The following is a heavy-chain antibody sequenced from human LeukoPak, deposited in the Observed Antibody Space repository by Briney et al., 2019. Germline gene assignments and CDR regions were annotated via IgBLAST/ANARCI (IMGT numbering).Heavy chain of an antibody. CDR3: ATGWSGYYWTT. D-gene: IGHD3-3*01. CDR2: IYHGGST. Sequence: SETLSLTCTVSGYSISSGYFWGWIRQPPGKGLEWIGSIYHGGSTFYNPSLKSRVTISVDTSKNQFSLKLSSVTAADTAVYYCATGWSGYYWTTWGQGTLVAVSP. J-gene: IGHJ5*02. CDR1: GYSISSGYF. V-gene: IGHV4-38-2*02.